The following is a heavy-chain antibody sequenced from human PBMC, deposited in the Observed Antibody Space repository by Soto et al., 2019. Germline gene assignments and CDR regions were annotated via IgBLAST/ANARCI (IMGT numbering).Heavy chain of an antibody. Sequence: DVQLSESGGGLVKPGGSLRLSCAASGFIFSNYAMTWVRQAPGKGLECVSRISGAGGSAYYADSVRGRFTISRDNSKNTLYLQMSSLRAEDTATYYCARIPHRFDVLTGQGYWGQGALVTVSA. D-gene: IGHD3-9*01. CDR1: GFIFSNYA. CDR2: ISGAGGSA. CDR3: ARIPHRFDVLTGQGY. J-gene: IGHJ4*02. V-gene: IGHV3-23*01.